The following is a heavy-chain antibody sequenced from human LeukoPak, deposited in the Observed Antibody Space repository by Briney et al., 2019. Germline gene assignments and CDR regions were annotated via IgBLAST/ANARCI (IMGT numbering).Heavy chain of an antibody. CDR2: IYNSESI. D-gene: IGHD6-13*01. V-gene: IGHV4-4*07. Sequence: PSETLSLTCSVSGGSINGYYWSWIRQPAGKGLEWIGRIYNSESINYNLSLKSRVTMSIDTSKSQFSLKLNSVTAADTAVYYCARDRSSSYTRDWFDPWGQGALVTVSS. J-gene: IGHJ5*02. CDR3: ARDRSSSYTRDWFDP. CDR1: GGSINGYY.